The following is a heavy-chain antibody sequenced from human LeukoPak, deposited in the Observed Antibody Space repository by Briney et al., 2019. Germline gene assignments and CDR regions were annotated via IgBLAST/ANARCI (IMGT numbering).Heavy chain of an antibody. J-gene: IGHJ5*02. Sequence: PSETLSLTCTVSGGSISSYYWSWIRQPPGKGLEWIGYIYYSGSTNYNPSLKSRVTISVDTSKNQFSLKLSSVTAADTAVYYCARDVDYGDYGWSDPWGQGTMVTVSS. CDR1: GGSISSYY. D-gene: IGHD4-17*01. CDR2: IYYSGST. V-gene: IGHV4-59*01. CDR3: ARDVDYGDYGWSDP.